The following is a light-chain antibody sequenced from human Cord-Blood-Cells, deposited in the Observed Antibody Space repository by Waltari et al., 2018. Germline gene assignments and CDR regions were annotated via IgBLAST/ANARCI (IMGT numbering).Light chain of an antibody. CDR3: QQYNNWPYT. CDR1: QSVSSN. V-gene: IGKV3-15*01. J-gene: IGKJ2*01. Sequence: EIVMTQSPATLSVSPGERATLSCRASQSVSSNLAWYQQKPGQAPRRLIYGASTRATGIPARFSGSGSETEFTLTISSLQSEDFAVYYCQQYNNWPYTFGQGTKLEI. CDR2: GAS.